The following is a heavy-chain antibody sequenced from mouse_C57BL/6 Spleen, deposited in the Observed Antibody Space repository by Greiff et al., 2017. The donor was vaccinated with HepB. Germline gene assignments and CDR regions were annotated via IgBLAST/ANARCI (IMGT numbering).Heavy chain of an antibody. V-gene: IGHV1-15*01. CDR3: TRPTMVTHFDY. Sequence: VQRVESGAELVRPGASVTLSCKASGYTFTDYEMHWVKQTPVHGLEWIGAIDPETGGTAYNQKFKGKAILTADKSSSTAYMELRSLTSEDSAVYYCTRPTMVTHFDYWGQGTTLTVSS. D-gene: IGHD2-9*01. CDR1: GYTFTDYE. CDR2: IDPETGGT. J-gene: IGHJ2*01.